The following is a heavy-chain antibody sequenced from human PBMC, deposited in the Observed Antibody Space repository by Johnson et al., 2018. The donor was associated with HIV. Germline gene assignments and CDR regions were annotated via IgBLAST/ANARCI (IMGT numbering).Heavy chain of an antibody. D-gene: IGHD3-22*01. CDR2: VSGRGGST. V-gene: IGHV3-23*04. CDR3: ARDLYDSSVGAFDI. J-gene: IGHJ3*02. Sequence: VQLVESGGGLVQPGGSLRLSCGASGFTFSNYAMSWVRQALGKGLEWVSGVSGRGGSTYYANSVKGGLTISRDNSKNTLYLQMGSLRAEDMAVYYCARDLYDSSVGAFDIWGQGTMVTVSS. CDR1: GFTFSNYA.